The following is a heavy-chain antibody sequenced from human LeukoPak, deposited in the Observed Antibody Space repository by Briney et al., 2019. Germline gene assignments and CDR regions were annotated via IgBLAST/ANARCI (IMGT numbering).Heavy chain of an antibody. V-gene: IGHV4-59*01. CDR3: ARVRYGDPFDC. J-gene: IGHJ4*02. Sequence: SETLSLTCTVSGGSISSYYWSWIRQPPGKGLEWIGYIYYSGSTNYNPSLKSRVTISVDTSKNQFSLKLSSVTAADTAVYYCARVRYGDPFDCWGQGTLVTVSS. D-gene: IGHD4-17*01. CDR2: IYYSGST. CDR1: GGSISSYY.